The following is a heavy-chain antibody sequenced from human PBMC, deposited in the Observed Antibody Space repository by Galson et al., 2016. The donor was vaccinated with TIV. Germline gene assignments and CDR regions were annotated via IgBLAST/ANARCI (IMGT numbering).Heavy chain of an antibody. CDR3: ARSGDYGDY. J-gene: IGHJ4*02. CDR2: INPNSGGT. CDR1: GYTFSDYY. Sequence: SVKVSCKASGYTFSDYYMHWVRQAPGQGLEWMGWINPNSGGTVYAQRFQGRVTMTRNTSVRTAYMELSSLRSEDTAVYYCARSGDYGDYWGQGTLVTVSS. V-gene: IGHV1-2*02. D-gene: IGHD4-17*01.